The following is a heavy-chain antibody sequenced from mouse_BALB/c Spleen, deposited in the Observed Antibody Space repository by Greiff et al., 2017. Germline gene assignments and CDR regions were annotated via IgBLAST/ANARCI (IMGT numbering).Heavy chain of an antibody. CDR1: GYTFTSYT. D-gene: IGHD2-14*01. CDR2: INPSSGYT. CDR3: ARSRDYRYDESHY. V-gene: IGHV1-4*02. Sequence: QVQLKESAAELARPGASVKMSCKASGYTFTSYTMHWVKQRPGQGLEWIGYINPSSGYTEYNQKFKDKTTLTADKSSSTAYMQLSSLTSEDSAVYYCARSRDYRYDESHYWGQGTTLTVSS. J-gene: IGHJ2*01.